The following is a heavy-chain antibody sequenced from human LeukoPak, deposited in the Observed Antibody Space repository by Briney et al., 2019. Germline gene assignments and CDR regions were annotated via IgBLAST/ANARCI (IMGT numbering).Heavy chain of an antibody. Sequence: GGSLRLSCAASGFTFSSYAMSWVRQAPGKGLEWVSAISGSSGSTYYADSVKGRFTISRDNSKNTLYLQMNSLRAEDTAVYYCAKDRGHKRGYYDSSGYYSDDYWGQGTLVTVSS. CDR2: ISGSSGST. CDR1: GFTFSSYA. J-gene: IGHJ4*02. V-gene: IGHV3-23*01. CDR3: AKDRGHKRGYYDSSGYYSDDY. D-gene: IGHD3-22*01.